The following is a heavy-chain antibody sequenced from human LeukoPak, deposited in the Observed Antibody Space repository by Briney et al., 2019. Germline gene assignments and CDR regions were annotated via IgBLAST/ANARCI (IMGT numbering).Heavy chain of an antibody. Sequence: QTGGSLRLSCAASGFTFATYVMTWVRQAPGKGLEWVSSVGGDGRVTYYADSVKGRSTISRDNSKNTIFLQMNSLRVEDTAVYYCAKGISADGYNFERGADYWGQGAQVIVSS. J-gene: IGHJ4*02. CDR3: AKGISADGYNFERGADY. D-gene: IGHD5-24*01. CDR1: GFTFATYV. V-gene: IGHV3-23*01. CDR2: VGGDGRVT.